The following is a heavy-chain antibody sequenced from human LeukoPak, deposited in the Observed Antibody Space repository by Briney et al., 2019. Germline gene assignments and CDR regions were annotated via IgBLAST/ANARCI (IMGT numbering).Heavy chain of an antibody. CDR2: FGPEDGET. CDR1: GYTLTELS. Sequence: ASVKVSCKVSGYTLTELSMHWVRQAPGKGLEWMGGFGPEDGETIYAQKFQGRVTMTEDTSTDTAYMELSSLRSEDTAVYYCATVYDYVWGSSRTLDYWGQGTLVTVSS. V-gene: IGHV1-24*01. CDR3: ATVYDYVWGSSRTLDY. J-gene: IGHJ4*02. D-gene: IGHD3-16*01.